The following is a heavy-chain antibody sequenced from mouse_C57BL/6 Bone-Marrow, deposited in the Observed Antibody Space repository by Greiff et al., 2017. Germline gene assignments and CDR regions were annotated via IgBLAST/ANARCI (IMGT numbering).Heavy chain of an antibody. D-gene: IGHD1-1*01. J-gene: IGHJ1*03. Sequence: QVQLKESGPGILQSSQTLSLTCSFSGFSLSTSGMGVSWLRQPSGQGLEWLAHIYWDADKRYHPSLKSRPPISKATSRNQVFRKITSVDTADTATYDGARYGSSYGRYCDVWGTGTTVTVSS. CDR2: IYWDADK. CDR3: ARYGSSYGRYCDV. CDR1: GFSLSTSGMG. V-gene: IGHV8-12*01.